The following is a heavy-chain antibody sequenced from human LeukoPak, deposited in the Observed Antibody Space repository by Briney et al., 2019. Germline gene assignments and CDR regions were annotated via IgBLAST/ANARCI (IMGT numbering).Heavy chain of an antibody. CDR2: IIPIFGTA. Sequence: SVKVSCKASGGTFSSYAISWVRQAPGQGLEWMGGIIPIFGTANYAQKFQGRVTITADESTSTAYMELSGLRSEDTAVYYCARVKRGYCSSTSCSSWFDPWGQGTLVTVSS. J-gene: IGHJ5*02. CDR3: ARVKRGYCSSTSCSSWFDP. V-gene: IGHV1-69*13. CDR1: GGTFSSYA. D-gene: IGHD2-2*01.